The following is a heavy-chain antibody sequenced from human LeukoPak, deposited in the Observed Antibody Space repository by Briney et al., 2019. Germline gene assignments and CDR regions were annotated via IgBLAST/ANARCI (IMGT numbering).Heavy chain of an antibody. D-gene: IGHD2-2*01. CDR3: ARGNGWVCSSTSCYNWFDP. CDR2: INHSGST. Sequence: PSETLSLTCAVYGGSFSGYYWSWIRQPPGKGLEWIGEINHSGSTNYNPSLKSRVTISVDTSKNQFSLKLSSVTAADTAVYYCARGNGWVCSSTSCYNWFDPWGQGTLVTVSS. J-gene: IGHJ5*02. V-gene: IGHV4-34*01. CDR1: GGSFSGYY.